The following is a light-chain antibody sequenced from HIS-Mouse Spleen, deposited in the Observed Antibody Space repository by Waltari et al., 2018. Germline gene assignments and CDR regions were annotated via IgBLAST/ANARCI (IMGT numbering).Light chain of an antibody. CDR3: CSYAGSSTYV. J-gene: IGLJ1*01. CDR2: EGS. V-gene: IGLV2-23*01. Sequence: QSALTQPASVSGSPGQSITISCTGTSSDVGSYNLVSWYQQHPGKAPKLLIYEGSKRPLEVSNRFSGSKSGNTASLTISGLQAEDEADYYCCSYAGSSTYVFGTGTKVTVL. CDR1: SSDVGSYNL.